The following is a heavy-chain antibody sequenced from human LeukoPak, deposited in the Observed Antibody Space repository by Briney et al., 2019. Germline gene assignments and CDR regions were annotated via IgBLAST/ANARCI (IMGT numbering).Heavy chain of an antibody. CDR2: INPNSGGT. Sequence: ASVKVSCKASGYTFTGYYMHWVRQAPGQGLEWMGWINPNSGGTNYAQKFQGRVTMTRDTSISTAYMGLSRLRSDDTAVYYCAFTYYYDSSGYSSWGQGTLVTVSS. V-gene: IGHV1-2*02. J-gene: IGHJ4*02. D-gene: IGHD3-22*01. CDR1: GYTFTGYY. CDR3: AFTYYYDSSGYSS.